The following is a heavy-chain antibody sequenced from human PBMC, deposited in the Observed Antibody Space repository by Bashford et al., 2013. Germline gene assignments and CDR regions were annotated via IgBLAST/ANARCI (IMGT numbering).Heavy chain of an antibody. CDR1: RHLSSYA. Sequence: SVKVSCRLLRHLSSYAISWVRQAPGQGLEWMGGIIPIFGTANYAQKFQGRVTITADKSTSTAYMELSSLRSEDTAVYYCARVSGPLGYWGQGTLVTVSS. J-gene: IGHJ4*02. V-gene: IGHV1-69*06. D-gene: IGHD6-19*01. CDR3: ARVSGPLGY. CDR2: IIPIFGTA.